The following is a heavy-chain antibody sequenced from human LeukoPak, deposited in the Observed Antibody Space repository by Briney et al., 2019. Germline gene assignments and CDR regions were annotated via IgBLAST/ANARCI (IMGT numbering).Heavy chain of an antibody. Sequence: GGSLRLTCAASGFTLSTYWMHWVRQAPGKGLVWVSHISSDGLTTSYADSVKGRFTISRDNAKNTLHLQMNSLRAEDTAVYFCARVGGSYSPDYWGQGTLVTVSS. CDR1: GFTLSTYW. CDR2: ISSDGLTT. D-gene: IGHD1-26*01. CDR3: ARVGGSYSPDY. V-gene: IGHV3-74*01. J-gene: IGHJ4*02.